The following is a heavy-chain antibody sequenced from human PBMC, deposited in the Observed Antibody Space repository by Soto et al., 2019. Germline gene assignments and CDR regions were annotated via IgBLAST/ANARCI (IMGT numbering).Heavy chain of an antibody. CDR2: IIPILGIA. CDR1: GGTFSSYT. CDR3: ARGRAVRGVPSWFDP. J-gene: IGHJ5*02. Sequence: SVKVSCKASGGTFSSYTISWVRQAPGQGLEWMGRIIPILGIANYAQKFQGRVTITADKSTSTAYMELSSLRSEDTAVYYCARGRAVRGVPSWFDPWGQGTLVTVSS. D-gene: IGHD3-10*01. V-gene: IGHV1-69*02.